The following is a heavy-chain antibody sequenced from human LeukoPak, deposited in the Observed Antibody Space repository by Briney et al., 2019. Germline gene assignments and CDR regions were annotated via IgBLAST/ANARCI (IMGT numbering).Heavy chain of an antibody. J-gene: IGHJ4*02. Sequence: PSETLSLTCTVSGGSISSNYWSWIRQPPGKGLEWIGYINTSGSTNYNPSLKSQVSISLDTSRNQFSLKLTSVTAADTAVYYCARRGNWGFFDYWGQGILVSVSS. CDR3: ARRGNWGFFDY. CDR1: GGSISSNY. CDR2: INTSGST. V-gene: IGHV4-4*09. D-gene: IGHD7-27*01.